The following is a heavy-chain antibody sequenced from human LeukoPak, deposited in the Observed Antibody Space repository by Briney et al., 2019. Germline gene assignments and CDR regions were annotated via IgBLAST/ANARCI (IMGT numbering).Heavy chain of an antibody. CDR1: GFTFDDYA. Sequence: GRSLRLSCAASGFTFDDYAMHWVRQAPGKGLEWVSGISWNSGSIGYADSVKGRFTISRDNAKNSLHLQMNSLRAEDTALYYCAKEGGYEVYFDYWGQGTLVTVSS. D-gene: IGHD5-12*01. CDR2: ISWNSGSI. V-gene: IGHV3-9*01. CDR3: AKEGGYEVYFDY. J-gene: IGHJ4*02.